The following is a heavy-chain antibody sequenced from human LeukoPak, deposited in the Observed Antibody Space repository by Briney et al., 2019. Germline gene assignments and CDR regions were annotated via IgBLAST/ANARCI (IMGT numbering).Heavy chain of an antibody. CDR2: IIPIFGTA. CDR3: AREPCSGWYRFRCYFDY. D-gene: IGHD6-19*01. J-gene: IGHJ4*02. V-gene: IGHV1-69*13. Sequence: GASVKVSCTASGGTFSSYAISWVRQAPGQGLEWMGGIIPIFGTANYAQKFQGRVTITADESTSTAYMELSSLRSEDTAVYYCAREPCSGWYRFRCYFDYWGQGTLVTVSS. CDR1: GGTFSSYA.